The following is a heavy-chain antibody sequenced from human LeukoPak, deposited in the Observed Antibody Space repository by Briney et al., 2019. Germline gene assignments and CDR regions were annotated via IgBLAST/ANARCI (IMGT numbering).Heavy chain of an antibody. CDR1: GFTFSSYE. J-gene: IGHJ4*02. D-gene: IGHD5-12*01. CDR3: ARAGWLRDYFDY. V-gene: IGHV3-48*03. Sequence: GGSLRLSCAASGFTFSSYEMNWVRQAPGKGLEWVSYISSSGSTIYYADSVKGRFTISRDNAKNSLHLQMNSLRAEDTAVYYCARAGWLRDYFDYWGQGTLVTVSS. CDR2: ISSSGSTI.